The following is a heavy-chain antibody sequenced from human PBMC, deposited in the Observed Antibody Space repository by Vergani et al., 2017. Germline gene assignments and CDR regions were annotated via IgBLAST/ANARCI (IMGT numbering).Heavy chain of an antibody. CDR3: ARGDYGILTGYRY. D-gene: IGHD3-9*01. J-gene: IGHJ4*02. CDR1: GYTFRTYY. CDR2: INPSGGHT. Sequence: QVQVVQSGAEVKKSGASVKVSCKPFGYTFRTYYMPWLRQAPGQGLEWMGIINPSGGHTNSAQKFQGRVTMTRDTSTSTVYMELSSLRSEDTAIYYCARGDYGILTGYRYGVQGTLVTVSA. V-gene: IGHV1-46*03.